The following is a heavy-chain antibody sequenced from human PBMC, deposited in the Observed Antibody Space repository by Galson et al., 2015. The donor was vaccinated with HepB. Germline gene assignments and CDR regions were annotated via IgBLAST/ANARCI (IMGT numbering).Heavy chain of an antibody. CDR1: GFTFSSYA. D-gene: IGHD6-6*01. CDR3: AKGGYSSSPVGWFDP. J-gene: IGHJ5*02. Sequence: SLRLSCAASGFTFSSYAMTWVRQAPGKGLEWVSSISGSGGSTYDADSVKGRFTISRDKSKNTLYLQMTSLRAEDTAVYYCAKGGYSSSPVGWFDPWGQGTLVTVSS. CDR2: ISGSGGST. V-gene: IGHV3-23*01.